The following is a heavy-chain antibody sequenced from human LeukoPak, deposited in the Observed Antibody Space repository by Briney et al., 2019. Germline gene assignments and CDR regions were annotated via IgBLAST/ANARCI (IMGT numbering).Heavy chain of an antibody. Sequence: ETLSLTCTVSGGSIRSSYCYWGWIRQPPGKGLEWVSYISSSSSTIYYADSVKGRFTISRDNAKNSLYLQMNSLRAEDTAVYYCARGAYYYEDWGQGTLVTVSS. D-gene: IGHD3-22*01. V-gene: IGHV3-48*01. CDR2: ISSSSSTI. J-gene: IGHJ4*02. CDR3: ARGAYYYED. CDR1: GGSIRSSYC.